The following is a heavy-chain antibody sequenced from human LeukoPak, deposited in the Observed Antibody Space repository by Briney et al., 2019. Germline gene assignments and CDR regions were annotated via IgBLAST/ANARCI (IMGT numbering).Heavy chain of an antibody. D-gene: IGHD3-10*01. Sequence: PGGSLRLSCAASGFSFSSHAMHWVRQAPGKGLEWVAFISYDGSTKTYADSVKGRFTISRDNAKNSLYLQMNSLRAEDTAVYYCARASYGSGSYFDYWGQGTLVTVSS. CDR3: ARASYGSGSYFDY. J-gene: IGHJ4*02. V-gene: IGHV3-33*03. CDR2: ISYDGSTK. CDR1: GFSFSSHA.